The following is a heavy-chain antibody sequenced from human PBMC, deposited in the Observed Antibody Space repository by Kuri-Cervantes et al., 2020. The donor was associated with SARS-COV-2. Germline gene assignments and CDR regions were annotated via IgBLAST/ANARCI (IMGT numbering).Heavy chain of an antibody. CDR2: ISGSGGST. CDR3: ATVYTMGVSLD. CDR1: GFTFSSYA. J-gene: IGHJ4*02. V-gene: IGHV3-23*01. D-gene: IGHD3-16*01. Sequence: GESLKISCAASGFTFSSYAMSWVRQAPGKGLEWVSAISGSGGSTYYADSVRGRFTISRDNSKNTLYLQMNSLRAEDTAVYYCATVYTMGVSLDWGQGTLVTVSS.